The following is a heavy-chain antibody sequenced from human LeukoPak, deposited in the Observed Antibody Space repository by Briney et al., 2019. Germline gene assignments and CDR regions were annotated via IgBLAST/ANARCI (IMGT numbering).Heavy chain of an antibody. D-gene: IGHD3-16*01. Sequence: GGSLRLSCAASGFTYSDYGMHWVRQAPGRGLEWVAFILNDGTWEYYPDSVKGRLTISRHNSRNTLYLQMNSVRLEDTAIYYCVKGGSISHNWFDSWGQGTLVTVSS. CDR3: VKGGSISHNWFDS. J-gene: IGHJ5*01. CDR1: GFTYSDYG. CDR2: ILNDGTWE. V-gene: IGHV3-30*02.